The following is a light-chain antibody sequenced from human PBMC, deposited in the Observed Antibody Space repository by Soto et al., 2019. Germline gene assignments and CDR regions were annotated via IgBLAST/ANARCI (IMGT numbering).Light chain of an antibody. J-gene: IGLJ1*01. CDR2: EVS. V-gene: IGLV2-14*01. Sequence: QSVLAHPASVPGSPGQSITISCTGTSSDVGGYNYVSWYQQHPGKAPKLMIYEVSNRPSGVSNRFSGSKSGNTASLTISGLQAEDEADYYCSSYTSSSTRVFGTGTKVTVL. CDR1: SSDVGGYNY. CDR3: SSYTSSSTRV.